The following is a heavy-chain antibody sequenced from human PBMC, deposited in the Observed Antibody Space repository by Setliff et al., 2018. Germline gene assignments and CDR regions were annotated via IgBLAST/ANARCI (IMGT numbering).Heavy chain of an antibody. D-gene: IGHD5-12*01. CDR3: ARGRDGGYVYYYYYYMDV. J-gene: IGHJ6*03. CDR2: MNPNSGNT. V-gene: IGHV1-8*02. CDR1: GYTFTSYD. Sequence: GASVKVSCKASGYTFTSYDINWVRQATGQGLEWMGWMNPNSGNTGYAQKFQGRVTMTRNTSISTAYMELSSLRSEDTAVYYCARGRDGGYVYYYYYYMDVLGKGTTVTVSS.